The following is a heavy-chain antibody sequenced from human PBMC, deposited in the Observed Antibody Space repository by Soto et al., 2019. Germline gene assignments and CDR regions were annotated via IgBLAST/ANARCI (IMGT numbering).Heavy chain of an antibody. CDR3: ARERKWEPLPY. CDR1: GYIFTNYD. J-gene: IGHJ4*02. CDR2: INPNSGNT. D-gene: IGHD1-26*01. V-gene: IGHV1-8*01. Sequence: ASVKVSCKASGYIFTNYDINWVRQATGQGLEYLGWINPNSGNTGYVQKFQDRLTISTDTSTSTAYMELRSLKSDDTAVYYCARERKWEPLPYWGQGTLVTV.